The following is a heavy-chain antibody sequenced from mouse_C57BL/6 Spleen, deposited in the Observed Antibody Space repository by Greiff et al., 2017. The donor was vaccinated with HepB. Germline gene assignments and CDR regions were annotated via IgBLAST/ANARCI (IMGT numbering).Heavy chain of an antibody. D-gene: IGHD1-1*01. J-gene: IGHJ4*01. V-gene: IGHV8-8*01. CDR3: ARIPHYGSSSLYAMDY. Sequence: QVQLKESGPGILQPSQTLSLTCSFSGFSLSTFGMGVGWIRQPSGKGLEWLAHIWWDDDKYYNPALKSRLTISKDTSKNQVFLKIANVDTADTATYYCARIPHYGSSSLYAMDYWGQGTSVTVSS. CDR2: IWWDDDK. CDR1: GFSLSTFGMG.